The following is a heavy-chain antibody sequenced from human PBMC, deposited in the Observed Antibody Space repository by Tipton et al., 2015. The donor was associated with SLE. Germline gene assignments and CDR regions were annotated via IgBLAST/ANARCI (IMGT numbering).Heavy chain of an antibody. CDR2: INTDGLST. D-gene: IGHD6-19*01. CDR3: ATRQGSGWYQSFDY. Sequence: SLRLSCVASGFTFSANWMHWVRQAPGKGLVWVARINTDGLSTTYADSVQGRFTVSRDNAKNTLYLQMNNLRVEDTAMYYCATRQGSGWYQSFDYWGQGTLVSVSS. V-gene: IGHV3-74*03. J-gene: IGHJ4*02. CDR1: GFTFSANW.